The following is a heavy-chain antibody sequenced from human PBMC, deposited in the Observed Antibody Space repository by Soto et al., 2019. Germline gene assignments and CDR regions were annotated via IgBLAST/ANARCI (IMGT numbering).Heavy chain of an antibody. CDR1: GGSISGHY. Sequence: QVQLQESGPGLVKPSETLSLSCTVSGGSISGHYWDWIRQPPGKGLEWIGHIHYSGTTDYNPSLKSRVTMSLDTSQNHFSLKLTSVTAADTAVYYCARESAVAGIFDYWGQGTLVIVSS. CDR2: IHYSGTT. CDR3: ARESAVAGIFDY. J-gene: IGHJ4*02. D-gene: IGHD6-13*01. V-gene: IGHV4-59*11.